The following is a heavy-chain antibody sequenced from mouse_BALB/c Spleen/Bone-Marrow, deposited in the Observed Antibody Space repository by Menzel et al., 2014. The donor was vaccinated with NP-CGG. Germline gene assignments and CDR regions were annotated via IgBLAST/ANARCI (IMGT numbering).Heavy chain of an antibody. J-gene: IGHJ3*01. V-gene: IGHV5-12*02. Sequence: DVMLVESGGGLVQPGGSLKLSCATSGFTFSDYYMYWVRQTPEKRLEWVAYISNGGGSTYYPDTVKGRFTTSRDNAKNTLYLQMSRLKSEDTAMYYCARHNYDETWFAYWGQGTLVTVSA. D-gene: IGHD2-4*01. CDR2: ISNGGGST. CDR3: ARHNYDETWFAY. CDR1: GFTFSDYY.